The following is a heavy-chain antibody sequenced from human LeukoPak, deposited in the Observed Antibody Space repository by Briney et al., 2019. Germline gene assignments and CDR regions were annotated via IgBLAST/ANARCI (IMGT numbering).Heavy chain of an antibody. V-gene: IGHV3-23*01. CDR1: GFTFSSYG. CDR3: AGGITAADPFDY. CDR2: IGGRDGST. Sequence: GGSLRLSCAASGFTFSSYGMSWVRQAPGKGLEWVSAIGGRDGSTYYADSVKGRFTISRDNAKNSLYLQMNSLRAEDTAVYYCAGGITAADPFDYWGQGTLVTVSS. J-gene: IGHJ4*02. D-gene: IGHD6-13*01.